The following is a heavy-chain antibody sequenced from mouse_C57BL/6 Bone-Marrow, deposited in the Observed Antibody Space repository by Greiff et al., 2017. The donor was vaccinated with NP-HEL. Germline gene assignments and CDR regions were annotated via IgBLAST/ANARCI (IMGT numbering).Heavy chain of an antibody. D-gene: IGHD6-2*01. CDR3: ARGGSLPTRDY. CDR2: IYPGSGHT. V-gene: IGHV1-55*01. Sequence: QVQLQQPGAELVKPGASVKMSCKASGYTFTSYWITWVKQRPGQGLAWIGDIYPGSGHTTYNEKFKSKATLTVDTSSSTACMPLSSLTSEDSAVYYCARGGSLPTRDYWGQGTTLTVSS. J-gene: IGHJ2*01. CDR1: GYTFTSYW.